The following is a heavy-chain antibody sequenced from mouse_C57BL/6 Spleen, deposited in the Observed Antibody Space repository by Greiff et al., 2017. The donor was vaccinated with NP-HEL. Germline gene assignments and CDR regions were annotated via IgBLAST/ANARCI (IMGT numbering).Heavy chain of an antibody. Sequence: PGASVKMSCKASGYTFTSYWITWVKQRPGQGLEWIGDIYPGSGSTNYNEKFKSKATLTVDTSSSTAYMQLSSLTSEDSAVYYCARSYYYGSSYAMDYWGQGTSVTVSS. CDR2: IYPGSGST. CDR1: GYTFTSYW. CDR3: ARSYYYGSSYAMDY. V-gene: IGHV1-55*01. J-gene: IGHJ4*01. D-gene: IGHD1-1*01.